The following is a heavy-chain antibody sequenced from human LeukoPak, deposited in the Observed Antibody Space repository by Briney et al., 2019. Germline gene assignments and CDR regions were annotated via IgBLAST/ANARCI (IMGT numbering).Heavy chain of an antibody. V-gene: IGHV4-4*07. CDR2: ISATGDT. D-gene: IGHD6-25*01. CDR1: GVSIIGYY. J-gene: IGHJ5*02. Sequence: SETLSLTCTVSGVSIIGYYWSWIRQRAGKGLECIGRISATGDTHYNPSLKSRITMSLDTSKNQLFLNLNFVTAADTAVYYCARRFSSAVARFDPWGQGTLVTVSS. CDR3: ARRFSSAVARFDP.